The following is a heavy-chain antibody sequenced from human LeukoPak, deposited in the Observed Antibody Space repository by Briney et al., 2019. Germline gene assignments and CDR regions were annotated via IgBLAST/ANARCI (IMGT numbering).Heavy chain of an antibody. D-gene: IGHD2-15*01. CDR3: ARARYGGNIDY. CDR2: INHSGST. CDR1: GGSFSGYY. J-gene: IGHJ4*02. V-gene: IGHV4-34*01. Sequence: SETLSLTCAVYGGSFSGYYWSWIRQPPGKGLEWIGEINHSGSTNYNPSLKSRVTIPVDTSKNQFSLKLSSVTAADTAVYYCARARYGGNIDYWGQGTLVTVSS.